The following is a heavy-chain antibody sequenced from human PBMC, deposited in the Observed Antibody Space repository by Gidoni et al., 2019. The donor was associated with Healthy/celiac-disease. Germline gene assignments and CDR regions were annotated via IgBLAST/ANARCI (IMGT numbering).Heavy chain of an antibody. Sequence: EMQLVQSGGGLVKPEGSLRLPCAASAFTFSSYSMNWVRPAPGKGLEWVSSISSSSSYIDYADSVKGRFTISRDNAKNSLYLQMNSLRAEDTAVYYCARVGWSGYSWGQGTLVTVSS. V-gene: IGHV3-21*01. J-gene: IGHJ5*02. CDR3: ARVGWSGYS. D-gene: IGHD3-3*01. CDR1: AFTFSSYS. CDR2: ISSSSSYI.